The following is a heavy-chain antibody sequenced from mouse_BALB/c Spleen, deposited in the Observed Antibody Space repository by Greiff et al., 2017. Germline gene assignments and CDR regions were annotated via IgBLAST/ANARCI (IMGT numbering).Heavy chain of an antibody. CDR3: TYGNYAWFAY. D-gene: IGHD2-1*01. V-gene: IGHV1S81*02. Sequence: VQLHQPGAELVKPGASVKLSCKASGYTFTSYYMYWVKQRPGQGLEWIGGINPSNGGTNFNEKFKSKATLTVDKSSSTAYMQLSSLTSEDSAVYYCTYGNYAWFAYWGQGTLVTVSA. CDR2: INPSNGGT. J-gene: IGHJ3*01. CDR1: GYTFTSYY.